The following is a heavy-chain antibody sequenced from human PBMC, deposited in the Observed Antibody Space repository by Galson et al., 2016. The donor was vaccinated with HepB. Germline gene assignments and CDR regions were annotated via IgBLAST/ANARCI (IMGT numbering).Heavy chain of an antibody. V-gene: IGHV3-30*04. Sequence: SLRLSCAAYGFTFSLYAMHWVRQAPGKGLEWVAGISYDGRITYYADSVKGRFTISRDNSLNTLYLEMNSPRPEDTAVYYCARDPGLVVPAEYGMDVWGQGTTVIVSS. CDR3: ARDPGLVVPAEYGMDV. J-gene: IGHJ6*02. D-gene: IGHD2-15*01. CDR2: ISYDGRIT. CDR1: GFTFSLYA.